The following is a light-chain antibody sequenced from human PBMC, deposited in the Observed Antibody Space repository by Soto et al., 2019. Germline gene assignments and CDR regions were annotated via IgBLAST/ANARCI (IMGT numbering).Light chain of an antibody. CDR2: GVT. CDR3: SSYTTSSTYV. CDR1: SSDIGRYDY. V-gene: IGLV2-14*01. Sequence: SALTQPASVSGSPGQSITLSCTGTSSDIGRYDYVSWHQQHPGKAPKLIIHGVTHRPSGVSIRFAGSKSANTASLTISGLQAEDEAYYFCSSYTTSSTYVFGSGTKLTVL. J-gene: IGLJ1*01.